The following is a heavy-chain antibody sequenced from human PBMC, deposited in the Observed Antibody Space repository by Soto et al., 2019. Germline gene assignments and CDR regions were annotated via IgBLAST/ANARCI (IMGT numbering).Heavy chain of an antibody. CDR2: IYYSGST. Sequence: SSETLSLTCTVSGGSISSYYWSWIRQPPGKGLEWIGYIYYSGSTNYNPSLKSRVTISVDTSKNQFSLKLSSVTAADTAVYYCARKRREYGDYGFFVQYYMDVWGKGTTVTVSS. V-gene: IGHV4-59*08. D-gene: IGHD4-17*01. CDR3: ARKRREYGDYGFFVQYYMDV. J-gene: IGHJ6*03. CDR1: GGSISSYY.